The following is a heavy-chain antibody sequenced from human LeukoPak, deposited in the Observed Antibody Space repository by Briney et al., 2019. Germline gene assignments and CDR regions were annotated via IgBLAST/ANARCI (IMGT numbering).Heavy chain of an antibody. J-gene: IGHJ4*02. V-gene: IGHV4-30-2*01. D-gene: IGHD3-3*01. CDR2: IYHSGST. Sequence: PSETLSLTCAVSGGSISSGGYSWSWIRQPPGKGLEWIGYIYHSGSTYYNPSLKSRVTISVDRFKNQFSLKLSSVTAADTAVYYCARGGDFWNYWGQGTLVTVSS. CDR1: GGSISSGGYS. CDR3: ARGGDFWNY.